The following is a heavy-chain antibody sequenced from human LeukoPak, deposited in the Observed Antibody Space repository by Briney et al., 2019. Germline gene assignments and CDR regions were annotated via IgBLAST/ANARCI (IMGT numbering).Heavy chain of an antibody. CDR3: ARDLPFED. J-gene: IGHJ4*02. CDR2: IYPSSGGT. V-gene: IGHV1-2*06. D-gene: IGHD2/OR15-2a*01. CDR1: GYTFTNYH. Sequence: ASVKVSCKASGYTFTNYHMHWVRQAPGQGLEWMGRIYPSSGGTNYAQKFQGRITLTTDTSINTAYMELSRLRFDDTAVYYCARDLPFEDWGQGTLVAVSS.